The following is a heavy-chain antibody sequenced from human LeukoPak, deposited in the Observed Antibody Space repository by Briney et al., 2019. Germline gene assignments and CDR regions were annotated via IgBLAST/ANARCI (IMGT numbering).Heavy chain of an antibody. Sequence: SVKVSCKASGGTFSSYAISWVRQAPGQGLEWMGGIIPIFGTANYAQKFQGRVTITADESTSTAYMELSSLRSEDTAVYYCARAQTPRYGRWDYYYYYMDVWGKGTTVTVSS. CDR3: ARAQTPRYGRWDYYYYYMDV. D-gene: IGHD3-9*01. J-gene: IGHJ6*03. CDR2: IIPIFGTA. V-gene: IGHV1-69*01. CDR1: GGTFSSYA.